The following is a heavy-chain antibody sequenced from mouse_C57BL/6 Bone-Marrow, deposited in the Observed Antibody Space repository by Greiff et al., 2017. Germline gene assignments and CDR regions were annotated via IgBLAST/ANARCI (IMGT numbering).Heavy chain of an antibody. V-gene: IGHV1-26*01. Sequence: EVQLQQSGPELVKPGASVKISCKASGYTFTDYYMNWVKQSHGKSLEWIGDINPNNGGTSYNQKFKGKATLTVDKSSSTAYMELRSLTSEDSAVYYCARHPYTTVLDYWGQGTTLTVSS. CDR2: INPNNGGT. D-gene: IGHD1-1*01. J-gene: IGHJ2*01. CDR3: ARHPYTTVLDY. CDR1: GYTFTDYY.